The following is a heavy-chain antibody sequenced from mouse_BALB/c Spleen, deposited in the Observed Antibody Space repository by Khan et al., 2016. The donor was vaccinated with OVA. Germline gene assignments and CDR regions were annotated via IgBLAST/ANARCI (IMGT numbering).Heavy chain of an antibody. J-gene: IGHJ1*01. Sequence: QIQLVQSGPELKKPGETVRISCKASGYTFTTDGMQWVQKMPGKGLKWIGWINTHSGVPKYAEDFKGRFAFSLETSASTAYLQISNLKNEDTATYFCASGYGYGWYFDVWGAGTTVTVSS. CDR2: INTHSGVP. V-gene: IGHV9-4*02. CDR1: GYTFTTDG. CDR3: ASGYGYGWYFDV. D-gene: IGHD2-2*01.